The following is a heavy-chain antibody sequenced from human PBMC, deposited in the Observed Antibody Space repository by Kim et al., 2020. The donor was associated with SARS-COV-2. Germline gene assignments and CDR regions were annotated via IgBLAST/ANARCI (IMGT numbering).Heavy chain of an antibody. CDR3: ATVVSPPQTYYYDSSATRPFDY. CDR2: FDPEDGET. Sequence: ASVKVSCKVSGYTLTELSMHWVRQAPGKGLEWMGGFDPEDGETIYAQKFQGRVTMTEDTSTDTAYMELSSLRSEDTAVYYCATVVSPPQTYYYDSSATRPFDYWGQGTLVTVSS. J-gene: IGHJ4*02. V-gene: IGHV1-24*01. CDR1: GYTLTELS. D-gene: IGHD3-22*01.